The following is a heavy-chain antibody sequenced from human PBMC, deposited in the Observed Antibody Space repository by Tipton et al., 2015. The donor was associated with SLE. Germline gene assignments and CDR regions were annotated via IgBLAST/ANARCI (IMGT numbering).Heavy chain of an antibody. CDR3: TKGGFSFSYDY. J-gene: IGHJ4*02. D-gene: IGHD2/OR15-2a*01. CDR2: INSDGSST. CDR1: GFTFSSYW. Sequence: SLRLSCAGSGFTFSSYWMHWVRQAPGKGLVWVSRINSDGSSTNYADSVKGRFTISRDNAKNTLYLQMDSLRAEDSAIYYCTKGGFSFSYDYWGQGTLVTVSS. V-gene: IGHV3-74*01.